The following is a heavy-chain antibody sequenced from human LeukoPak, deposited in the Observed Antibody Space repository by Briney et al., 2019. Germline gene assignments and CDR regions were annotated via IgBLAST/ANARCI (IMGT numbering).Heavy chain of an antibody. CDR1: GFTFDDYA. CDR3: ARGYYYDTSGYGSIFDY. V-gene: IGHV3-21*04. Sequence: GGSLRLSCAASGFTFDDYAMHWVRQAPGKGLEWVSSISSSSSYIYYADSVKGRFTISRDNAKTSLYLQMNSLRAEDTAVYYCARGYYYDTSGYGSIFDYWGQGTLVTVSS. D-gene: IGHD3-22*01. CDR2: ISSSSSYI. J-gene: IGHJ4*02.